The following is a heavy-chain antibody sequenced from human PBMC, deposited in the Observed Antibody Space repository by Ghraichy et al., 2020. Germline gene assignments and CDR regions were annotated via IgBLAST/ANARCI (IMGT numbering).Heavy chain of an antibody. Sequence: SETLSLTCAVSGGSISSGGYSWSWIRQPPGKGLEWIGYIYHSGSTYYNPSLKSRVTISVDRSKNQFSLKLSSVTAADTAVYYCARRIVIMGFDYWGQGTLVTVSS. CDR1: GGSISSGGYS. CDR3: ARRIVIMGFDY. CDR2: IYHSGST. D-gene: IGHD2-8*01. J-gene: IGHJ4*02. V-gene: IGHV4-30-2*01.